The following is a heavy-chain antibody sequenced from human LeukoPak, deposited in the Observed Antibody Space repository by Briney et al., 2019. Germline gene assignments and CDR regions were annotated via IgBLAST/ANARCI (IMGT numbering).Heavy chain of an antibody. CDR3: ARVGQGGSGSYYNPFDY. V-gene: IGHV3-21*01. J-gene: IGHJ4*02. Sequence: GSLRLSCAASGFTFSSYSMNWVRQAPGKGLEWISFISSSSSYIYYADSVKGRFTISRDNAKNSLYLQMNSLRAEDTAVYYCARVGQGGSGSYYNPFDYWGQGTLVTVSS. D-gene: IGHD3-10*01. CDR2: ISSSSSYI. CDR1: GFTFSSYS.